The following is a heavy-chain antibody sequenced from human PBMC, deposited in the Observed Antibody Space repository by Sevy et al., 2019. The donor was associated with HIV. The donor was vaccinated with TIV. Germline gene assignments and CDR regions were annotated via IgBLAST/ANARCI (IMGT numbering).Heavy chain of an antibody. CDR2: ISHDGSNK. J-gene: IGHJ3*02. CDR3: ARCRSITMVRGVIGTNDAFDI. CDR1: GFTFSSYA. V-gene: IGHV3-30-3*01. D-gene: IGHD3-10*01. Sequence: GGSLRLSCAASGFTFSSYAMHWVRQAPGKGLEWVAVISHDGSNKYYADSVKGRFTISRDNSKNTLYLQMNSLRAEDTAVYYCARCRSITMVRGVIGTNDAFDIWGQGTMVTVSS.